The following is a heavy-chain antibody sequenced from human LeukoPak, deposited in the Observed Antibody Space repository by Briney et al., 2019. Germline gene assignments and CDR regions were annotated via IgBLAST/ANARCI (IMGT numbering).Heavy chain of an antibody. CDR2: ISAYNGNT. Sequence: ASVKVSCTASGYTFTSYGISWVRQAPGQGLEWMGWISAYNGNTNYAQKLQGRVTMTTDTSTSTAYMELRSLRSDDTAVYYCARRPSYSGSYYSVPAGRDLLDYWGQGTLVTVSS. CDR3: ARRPSYSGSYYSVPAGRDLLDY. V-gene: IGHV1-18*01. D-gene: IGHD1-26*01. J-gene: IGHJ4*02. CDR1: GYTFTSYG.